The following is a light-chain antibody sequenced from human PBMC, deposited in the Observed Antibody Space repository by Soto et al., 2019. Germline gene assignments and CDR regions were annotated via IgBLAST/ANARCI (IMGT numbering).Light chain of an antibody. CDR3: QAYDYSLTAAV. Sequence: QSALTQPASVSGSPGQSITISCTGSSSDVGGYNYVSWYQQHPGKAPKLMIYEVSNRPSGISNRFSGSKSGNTASLTLSGLQAEDEADYYCQAYDYSLTAAVFGGGTKLTVL. CDR1: SSDVGGYNY. J-gene: IGLJ3*02. V-gene: IGLV2-14*01. CDR2: EVS.